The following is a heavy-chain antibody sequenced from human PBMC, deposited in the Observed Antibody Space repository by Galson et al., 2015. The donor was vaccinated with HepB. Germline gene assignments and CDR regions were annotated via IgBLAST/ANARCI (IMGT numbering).Heavy chain of an antibody. D-gene: IGHD1-26*01. V-gene: IGHV3-30*04. CDR1: GFTFSSYA. J-gene: IGHJ4*02. Sequence: SLRLSCAASGFTFSSYAMHWVRQALGKGLEWVAVISYDGSNKYYADSVKGRFTISRDNSKNTLYLQMNSLRAEDTAVYYCARDLYIRAGRGGGSFLGYWGQGTLVTVSS. CDR2: ISYDGSNK. CDR3: ARDLYIRAGRGGGSFLGY.